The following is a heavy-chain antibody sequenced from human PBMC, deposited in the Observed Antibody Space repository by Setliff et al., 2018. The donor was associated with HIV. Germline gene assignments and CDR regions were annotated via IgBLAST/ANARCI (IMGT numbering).Heavy chain of an antibody. V-gene: IGHV4-34*01. CDR1: GASFSGHY. J-gene: IGHJ4*02. CDR3: ARGALSLTLTKLLSFFDY. CDR2: INHSGNT. Sequence: SETLSLTCGVSGASFSGHYWSWIRQTPGKGLEWIGEINHSGNTNYNPSLKSRVTISVDYSKSHFSLKLGSVTAADTAVYYCARGALSLTLTKLLSFFDYWGQGTRVTVSS. D-gene: IGHD3-22*01.